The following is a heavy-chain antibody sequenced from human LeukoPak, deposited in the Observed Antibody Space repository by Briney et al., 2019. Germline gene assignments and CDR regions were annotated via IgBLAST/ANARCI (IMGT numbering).Heavy chain of an antibody. V-gene: IGHV3-48*01. Sequence: GGSLRLSCAASGFTLSGNSMNWVRQAPGKGLEWVSYISSSSSAIYYADSVKGRFTISRDNAKNSLYLQMNSLRAEDTAVYYCARDGHTPGPYYYYGMDVWGQGTTVTVSS. D-gene: IGHD1-1*01. CDR2: ISSSSSAI. J-gene: IGHJ6*02. CDR3: ARDGHTPGPYYYYGMDV. CDR1: GFTLSGNS.